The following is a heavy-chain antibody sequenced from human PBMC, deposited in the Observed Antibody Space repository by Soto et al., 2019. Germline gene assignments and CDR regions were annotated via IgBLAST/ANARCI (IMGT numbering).Heavy chain of an antibody. J-gene: IGHJ4*02. CDR3: AKDINDSSGYYSFYFDY. Sequence: PGGSLRLSCAASGFTFDDYAMHWFRQAPGKGLEWVSGISWNSGSIGYADSVKGRFTISRDNAKNSLYLQMNSLRAEDTALYYCAKDINDSSGYYSFYFDYWGQGTLVTVSS. V-gene: IGHV3-9*01. CDR2: ISWNSGSI. D-gene: IGHD3-22*01. CDR1: GFTFDDYA.